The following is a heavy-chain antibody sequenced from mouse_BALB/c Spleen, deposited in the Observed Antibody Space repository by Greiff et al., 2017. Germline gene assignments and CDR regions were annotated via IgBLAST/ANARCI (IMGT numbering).Heavy chain of an antibody. CDR1: GFDFSRYW. J-gene: IGHJ3*01. CDR3: ANIYDGYYAWFAY. CDR2: INPDSSTI. Sequence: EVKVIESGGGLVQPGGSLKLSCAASGFDFSRYWMSWVRQAPGKGLEWIGEINPDSSTINYTPSLKDKFIISRDNAKNTLYLQMSKVRSEDTALYYCANIYDGYYAWFAYWGQGTLVTVSA. V-gene: IGHV4-1*02. D-gene: IGHD2-3*01.